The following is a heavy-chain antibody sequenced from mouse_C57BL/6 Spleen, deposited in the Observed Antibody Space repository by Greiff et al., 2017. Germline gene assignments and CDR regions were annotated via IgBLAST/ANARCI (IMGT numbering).Heavy chain of an antibody. J-gene: IGHJ4*01. Sequence: VQLQQSGPELVKPGASVKISCKASGYAFSSSWMNWVKQRPGKGLEWIGRIYPGDGDTNYNGKFKGKATLTADKSSSTAYMQLSSLTSEDSAVYFCAGDYRGYYAMDYWGQGTSVTVSS. CDR2: IYPGDGDT. CDR1: GYAFSSSW. V-gene: IGHV1-82*01. CDR3: AGDYRGYYAMDY. D-gene: IGHD2-4*01.